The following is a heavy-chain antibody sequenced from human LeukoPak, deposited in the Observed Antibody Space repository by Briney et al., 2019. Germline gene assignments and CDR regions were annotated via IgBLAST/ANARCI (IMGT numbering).Heavy chain of an antibody. Sequence: PGRSLRLSCAASGFTFSSYGMHWVRQAPGKGLEWVALITQNSNTKNYANSVKGRFTVSRDNFKSTLYLQMNSLRADDAAIYYCATEVYSSGRAAALDYWGQGTLVTVSS. J-gene: IGHJ4*02. CDR1: GFTFSSYG. D-gene: IGHD6-19*01. CDR2: ITQNSNTK. CDR3: ATEVYSSGRAAALDY. V-gene: IGHV3-30*03.